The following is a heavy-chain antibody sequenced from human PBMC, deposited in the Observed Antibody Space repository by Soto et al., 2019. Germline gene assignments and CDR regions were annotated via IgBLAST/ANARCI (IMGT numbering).Heavy chain of an antibody. V-gene: IGHV3-7*01. Sequence: EVQVVESGGGLVQPGGSLRLSCAASGFIFSNYWMSCVRQAPGKGLEWVANIKQDGSEKHYVDSVEGRLTISRGNADNALYPQRNSLRAENTAVYYCAKNNRDSSSTNCVVFDYCCQGTLVTVSS. J-gene: IGHJ4*02. CDR3: AKNNRDSSSTNCVVFDY. CDR2: IKQDGSEK. D-gene: IGHD2-2*01. CDR1: GFIFSNYW.